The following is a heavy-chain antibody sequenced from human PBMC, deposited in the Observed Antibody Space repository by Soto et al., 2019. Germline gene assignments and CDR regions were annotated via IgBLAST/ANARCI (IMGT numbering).Heavy chain of an antibody. V-gene: IGHV1-18*01. CDR3: ARDDWLRTRVGSDY. D-gene: IGHD3-9*01. J-gene: IGHJ4*02. Sequence: ASVKVSCKASGYTFTSYGIKWVRQAPGQGLEWMGWISVYNGNTNYAQKLQGRVTMTTDTSTSTAYMELRSLRSDDTAVYYCARDDWLRTRVGSDYWGQGTLVTVSS. CDR2: ISVYNGNT. CDR1: GYTFTSYG.